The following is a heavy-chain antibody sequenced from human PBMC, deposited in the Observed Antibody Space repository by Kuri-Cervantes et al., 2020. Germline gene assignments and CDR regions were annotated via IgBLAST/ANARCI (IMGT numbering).Heavy chain of an antibody. J-gene: IGHJ4*02. CDR1: GGSISSGGYY. V-gene: IGHV4-31*02. Sequence: SETLSPTCTVSGGSISSGGYYWSWIRQHPGKGLEWIGYIYYSGSTYYNPSLKSRVTISVDTSKNQFSLKLSSVTAADTAVYYCARRRDGYSVDYWGQGTLVTVSS. D-gene: IGHD5-24*01. CDR2: IYYSGST. CDR3: ARRRDGYSVDY.